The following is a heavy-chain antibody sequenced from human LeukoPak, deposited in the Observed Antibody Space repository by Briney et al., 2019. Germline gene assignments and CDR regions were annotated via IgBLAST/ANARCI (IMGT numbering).Heavy chain of an antibody. J-gene: IGHJ5*02. CDR1: GYTFTNYG. CDR3: ARGSAQQWLLPIGDWFDP. Sequence: GASVKVSCKASGYTFTNYGITWVRQAPGQGLEWMGWISAYNGNTNYAQKLQGRVTMTTDTSTSTAYMELRSLRSDDTAVYYCARGSAQQWLLPIGDWFDPWGQGTLVTVSS. D-gene: IGHD6-19*01. V-gene: IGHV1-18*01. CDR2: ISAYNGNT.